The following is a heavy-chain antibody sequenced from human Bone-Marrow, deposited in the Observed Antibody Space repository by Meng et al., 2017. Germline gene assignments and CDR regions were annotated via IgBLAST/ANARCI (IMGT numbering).Heavy chain of an antibody. D-gene: IGHD2/OR15-2a*01. V-gene: IGHV7-4-1*02. CDR2: INTNTGNP. J-gene: IGHJ4*02. Sequence: QLLQSGGGGKKPGASVKVSCKASGYTFTSYAMNWVRQAPGQGLEWMRWINTNTGNPTYAQGFTGRFVFSLDTSVSTAYLQISSLKAEDTAVYYCARDARGLLKDYWGQGTLVTVFS. CDR3: ARDARGLLKDY. CDR1: GYTFTSYA.